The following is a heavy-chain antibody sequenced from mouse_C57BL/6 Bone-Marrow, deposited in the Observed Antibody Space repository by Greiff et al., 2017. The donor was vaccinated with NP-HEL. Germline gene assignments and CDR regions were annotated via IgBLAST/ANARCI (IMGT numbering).Heavy chain of an antibody. CDR1: GYTFTSYG. CDR2: IYPRSGNT. J-gene: IGHJ1*03. V-gene: IGHV1-81*01. D-gene: IGHD2-14*01. CDR3: ARWRYLWYFDV. Sequence: QVQLKESGAELARPGASVKLSCKASGYTFTSYGISWVKQRTGQGLEWIGEIYPRSGNTYYNEKFKGKATLTADKSSSTAYMELRSLTSEDSAVYFCARWRYLWYFDVWGTGTTVTVSS.